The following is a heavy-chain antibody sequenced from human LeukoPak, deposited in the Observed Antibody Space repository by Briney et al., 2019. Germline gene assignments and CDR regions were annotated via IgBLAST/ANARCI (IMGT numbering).Heavy chain of an antibody. V-gene: IGHV4-39*01. CDR1: GGSVSSSSFY. CDR2: IHYSGST. CDR3: AGRIVPAAFGS. Sequence: SETLSLTCTVSGGSVSSSSFYWGWIHQPPGKGLEWIGSIHYSGSTYYNPSLESRVTISVDTSKNQFSLNLRSVTDADTAVYYCAGRIVPAAFGSWGQGALVTVSS. J-gene: IGHJ4*02. D-gene: IGHD2/OR15-2a*01.